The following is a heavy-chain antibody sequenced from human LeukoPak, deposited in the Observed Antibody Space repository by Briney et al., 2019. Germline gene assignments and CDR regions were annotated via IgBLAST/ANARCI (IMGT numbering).Heavy chain of an antibody. CDR2: IYYSGST. D-gene: IGHD3-10*01. Sequence: PSQTLSLTCTVSGDSINGGGYYWSWNRQHPGKGLEWIGYIYYSGSTYYNPSLKSRVTISVDTSKNQFSLKVSSVTVADTAVYYCARDAYYGPGSLVYWGQGTLVTVSS. CDR1: GDSINGGGYY. CDR3: ARDAYYGPGSLVY. V-gene: IGHV4-31*03. J-gene: IGHJ4*02.